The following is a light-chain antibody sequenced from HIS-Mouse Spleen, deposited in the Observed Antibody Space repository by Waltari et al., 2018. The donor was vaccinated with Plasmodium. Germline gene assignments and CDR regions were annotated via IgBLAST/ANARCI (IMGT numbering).Light chain of an antibody. V-gene: IGLV8-61*01. CDR1: SGSVSTSYY. J-gene: IGLJ2*01. CDR2: STN. Sequence: QTVVTQEPSFSVSPGGTVVLTCGLSSGSVSTSYYPSWYQQTPGQAPRTLIYSTNTRSSGVPDRFSGSILGNKAALTITGAQADVESDYYCVLYMGSGIWVFGGGTKLTVL. CDR3: VLYMGSGIWV.